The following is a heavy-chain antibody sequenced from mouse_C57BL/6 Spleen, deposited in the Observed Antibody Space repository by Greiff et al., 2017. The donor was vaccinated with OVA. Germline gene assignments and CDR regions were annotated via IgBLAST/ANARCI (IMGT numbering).Heavy chain of an antibody. CDR2: INYDGSST. CDR3: ARDTGTVVATDWYFDV. D-gene: IGHD1-1*01. Sequence: EVNVVESEGGLVQPGSSMKLSCTASGFTFSDYYMAWVRQVPEKGLEWVANINYDGSSTYYLDSLKSRFIISRDNAKNILYLQMSSLKSEDTATYYCARDTGTVVATDWYFDVWGTGTTVTVSS. V-gene: IGHV5-16*01. CDR1: GFTFSDYY. J-gene: IGHJ1*03.